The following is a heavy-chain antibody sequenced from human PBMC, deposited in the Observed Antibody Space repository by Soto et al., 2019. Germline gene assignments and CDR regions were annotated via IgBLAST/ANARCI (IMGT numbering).Heavy chain of an antibody. CDR1: GGSFSGYY. Sequence: SETLSLTCAVYGGSFSGYYWSWIRQPPGKGREWIGEINHSGSTNYNPSLKSRVTISVDTSKNQFSLKLSSVTAADTAVYYCASLRAISFLPVEGYYCCMDVWGQG. CDR2: INHSGST. J-gene: IGHJ6*02. CDR3: ASLRAISFLPVEGYYCCMDV. D-gene: IGHD2-2*02. V-gene: IGHV4-34*01.